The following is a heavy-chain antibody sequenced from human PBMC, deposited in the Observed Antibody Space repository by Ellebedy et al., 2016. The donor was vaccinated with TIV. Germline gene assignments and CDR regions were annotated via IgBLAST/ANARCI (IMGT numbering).Heavy chain of an antibody. CDR2: ISSSSSTI. Sequence: GESLKISXAASGFTFSSYSMNWVRQAPGKGLEWVSYISSSSSTIYYADSVKGRFTISRDNAKNSLYLQMNSLRAEDTAVYYCARGYSSGWGNFDPWGQGTLVTVSS. CDR3: ARGYSSGWGNFDP. D-gene: IGHD6-19*01. J-gene: IGHJ5*02. V-gene: IGHV3-48*04. CDR1: GFTFSSYS.